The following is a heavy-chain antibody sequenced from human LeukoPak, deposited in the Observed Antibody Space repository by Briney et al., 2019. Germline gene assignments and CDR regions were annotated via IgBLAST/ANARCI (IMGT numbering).Heavy chain of an antibody. CDR1: GGSIGCYY. D-gene: IGHD3-3*01. Sequence: SETLSLTCTVSGGSIGCYYWSWIRQPPGKGLEWIGYIYYSGSTNYNPSLKSRVTISVDTSKNQFSLKLSSVTAADTAVYYCARGRPQNYDFWSGYSYWGQGTLVTVSS. CDR3: ARGRPQNYDFWSGYSY. V-gene: IGHV4-59*08. CDR2: IYYSGST. J-gene: IGHJ4*02.